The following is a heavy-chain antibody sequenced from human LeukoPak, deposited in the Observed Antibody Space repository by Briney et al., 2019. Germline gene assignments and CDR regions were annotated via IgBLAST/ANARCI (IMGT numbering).Heavy chain of an antibody. V-gene: IGHV3-21*01. Sequence: GGSLRLSCAASGFTFSSYWMNWVRQAPGKGLEWVSSISSSSSYIYYADSVKGRFTISRDNAKNSLYLQMNSLRAEDTAVYYCARDRGDYGDYVPHWYFDLWGRGTLVTVSS. CDR3: ARDRGDYGDYVPHWYFDL. CDR1: GFTFSSYW. J-gene: IGHJ2*01. CDR2: ISSSSSYI. D-gene: IGHD4-17*01.